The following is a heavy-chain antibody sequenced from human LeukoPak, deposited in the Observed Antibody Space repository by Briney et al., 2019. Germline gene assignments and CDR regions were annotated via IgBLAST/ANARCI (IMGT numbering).Heavy chain of an antibody. CDR3: ARHRNGNFDY. D-gene: IGHD1-14*01. CDR2: ISNDGSNI. J-gene: IGHJ4*02. CDR1: GFTFSSYW. Sequence: GGPLRLSCAASGFTFSSYWMHWVRQAPGKGLVWVSRISNDGSNIRYADFVKGRFTISRDNARNSLYLQMDSLRVEDTAVYYCARHRNGNFDYWGQGVLVTVSS. V-gene: IGHV3-74*01.